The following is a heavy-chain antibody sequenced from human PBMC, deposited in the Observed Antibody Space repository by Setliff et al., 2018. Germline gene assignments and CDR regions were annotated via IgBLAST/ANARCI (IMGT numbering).Heavy chain of an antibody. Sequence: ASVKVSCKTSGYSFIDFYMHWVRQAPGQGLEWIGYINPKTDYTASAQKVHGRIAMTKDASISTAYMELYNLTPDDTAVYYRVRDLTNPNSFDLWGQGTTVTVSS. V-gene: IGHV1-2*02. J-gene: IGHJ3*01. CDR3: VRDLTNPNSFDL. CDR1: GYSFIDFY. CDR2: INPKTDYT. D-gene: IGHD2-8*01.